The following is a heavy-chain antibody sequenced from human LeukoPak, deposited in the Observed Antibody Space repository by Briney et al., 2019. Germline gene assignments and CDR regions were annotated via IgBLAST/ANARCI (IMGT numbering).Heavy chain of an antibody. Sequence: GASVKVSCKASGYTFTGYYMHWVRQAPGQGLEWMGWINPYSGGTNYAQKFQGRVTMTRDTSISTAYMELSRLRSDDTAVYYCARGGRRDGYNYYMDVWGKGTTVTVSS. J-gene: IGHJ6*03. CDR3: ARGGRRDGYNYYMDV. V-gene: IGHV1-2*02. CDR1: GYTFTGYY. CDR2: INPYSGGT. D-gene: IGHD5-24*01.